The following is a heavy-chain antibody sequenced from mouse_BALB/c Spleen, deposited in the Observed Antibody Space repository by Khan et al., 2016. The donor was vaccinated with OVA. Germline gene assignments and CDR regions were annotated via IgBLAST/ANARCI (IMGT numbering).Heavy chain of an antibody. Sequence: QVQLKESGPGLVAPSQSLSITCTVSGFSLSRYNIHWVRQPPGKGLEWLGMIWGGGGTDYNSTLKSRLSISKDNSKSQVFLKMNSLQTDDSAMYYYGRAYYSCDDYYAMDYWGQGTSVTVSS. V-gene: IGHV2-6-4*01. J-gene: IGHJ4*01. CDR1: GFSLSRYN. CDR3: GRAYYSCDDYYAMDY. D-gene: IGHD2-12*01. CDR2: IWGGGGT.